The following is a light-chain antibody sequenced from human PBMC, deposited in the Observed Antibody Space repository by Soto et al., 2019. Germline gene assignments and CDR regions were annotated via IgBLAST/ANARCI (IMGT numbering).Light chain of an antibody. J-gene: IGKJ2*01. V-gene: IGKV3-20*01. CDR1: QSVSSSY. CDR3: QQYGSSPRYT. CDR2: GAS. Sequence: EIVLTQSPGNLSLSPGERATLSCRASQSVSSSYLAWYQQKPGQAPRLLIYGASSRATGIPDRFSGSGSGTDFTLTSSRLGPEDFAVYYCQQYGSSPRYTFGQGTKREIK.